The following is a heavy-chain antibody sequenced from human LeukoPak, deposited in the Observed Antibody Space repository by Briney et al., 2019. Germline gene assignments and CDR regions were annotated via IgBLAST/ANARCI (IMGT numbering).Heavy chain of an antibody. D-gene: IGHD3-22*01. CDR3: ASQSSSYDYYFDY. V-gene: IGHV3-23*01. Sequence: PGGSLRLSCAASGYTFSSYAMSWVRQAPGKGLEWVSAISGSGGSTYYADSVKGRFTISRDNSKNTLYLQMNSLRAEDTAVYYCASQSSSYDYYFDYWGQGTLVTVSS. CDR2: ISGSGGST. J-gene: IGHJ4*02. CDR1: GYTFSSYA.